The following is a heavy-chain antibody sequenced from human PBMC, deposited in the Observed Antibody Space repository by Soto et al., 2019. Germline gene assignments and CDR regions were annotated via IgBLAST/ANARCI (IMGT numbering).Heavy chain of an antibody. J-gene: IGHJ6*02. Sequence: PGGSLRLSCAASGFTFSSYSMNWVRQAPGKGLEWVSSISSSSSYIYYADSVKGRFTISRDNAKNSLYLQMNSLRAEDTAVYYCAREAVAGTPLYYYYGMDVWGQGTTVTVSS. CDR2: ISSSSSYI. V-gene: IGHV3-21*01. CDR3: AREAVAGTPLYYYYGMDV. CDR1: GFTFSSYS. D-gene: IGHD6-19*01.